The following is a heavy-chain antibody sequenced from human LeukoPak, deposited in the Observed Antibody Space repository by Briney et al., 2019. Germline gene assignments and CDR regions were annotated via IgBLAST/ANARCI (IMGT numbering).Heavy chain of an antibody. V-gene: IGHV4-61*01. J-gene: IGHJ3*02. CDR3: ANRYDYGDHDAFDI. CDR1: GYSISSGYF. CDR2: IYYSGST. Sequence: SGTLSLTCTVSGYSISSGYFWGWIRQPPGKGLEWIGYIYYSGSTNYNPSLKSRVTISVDTSKNQCSLKLSSVTAADTAVYYCANRYDYGDHDAFDIWGQGTMVTVSS. D-gene: IGHD4-17*01.